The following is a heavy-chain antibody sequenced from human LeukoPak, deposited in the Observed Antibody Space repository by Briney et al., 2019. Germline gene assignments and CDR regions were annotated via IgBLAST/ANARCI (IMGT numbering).Heavy chain of an antibody. Sequence: ASVKVSCKASGYTFTGYYMHWVRQAPGQGLEWLGWINPNSGGTNYAQKFQGWVTMTRDTSISTAYMELSRLRSDDTAVYYCARETSYYYGMDVWGQGTKVTVSS. CDR1: GYTFTGYY. J-gene: IGHJ6*02. CDR3: ARETSYYYGMDV. CDR2: INPNSGGT. V-gene: IGHV1-2*04.